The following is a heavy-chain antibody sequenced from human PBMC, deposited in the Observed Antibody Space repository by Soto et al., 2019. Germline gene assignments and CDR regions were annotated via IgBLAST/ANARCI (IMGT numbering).Heavy chain of an antibody. CDR2: IYYSGST. CDR1: GGSVSSGSYY. J-gene: IGHJ2*01. D-gene: IGHD5-18*01. CDR3: ARVWVDTAMVAYWYFDL. V-gene: IGHV4-61*01. Sequence: QVQLQESGPGLVKPSETLSLTCTVSGGSVSSGSYYWSWIRQPPGKGLEWIGYIYYSGSTNYHPPLKSRVTISVDTSKNQFSLKLSSVTAADTAVYYCARVWVDTAMVAYWYFDLWGRGTLVTVSS.